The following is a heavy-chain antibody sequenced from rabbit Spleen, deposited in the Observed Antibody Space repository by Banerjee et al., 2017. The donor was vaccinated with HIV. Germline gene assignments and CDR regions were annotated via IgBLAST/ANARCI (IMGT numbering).Heavy chain of an antibody. J-gene: IGHJ6*01. CDR2: IDTNDGDT. Sequence: LEESGGGLVKPGGTLTLTCTVSGFSFSSNWICWVRQAPGKGLEWIACIDTNDGDTDYANWPKGRFTISKTSSTTVTLQVTSLTAADTATYFCARDAGTSFSSYGMDLWGPGTLVTVS. D-gene: IGHD8-1*01. CDR3: ARDAGTSFSSYGMDL. CDR1: GFSFSSNW. V-gene: IGHV1S45*01.